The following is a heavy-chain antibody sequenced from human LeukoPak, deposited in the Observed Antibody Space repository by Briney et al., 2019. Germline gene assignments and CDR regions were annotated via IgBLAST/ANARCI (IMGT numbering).Heavy chain of an antibody. D-gene: IGHD7-27*01. CDR3: VRTPPNWGFDY. CDR2: MSPNSGDT. CDR1: GYTFTGYY. J-gene: IGHJ4*02. Sequence: ASVKVSCKASGYTFTGYYMHWVRQATGQGLEWMGWMSPNSGDTGYAQKFQGRVTMTSDSSISTAYMELSSLRSEDTAIYYCVRTPPNWGFDYWGQGTLVTVSS. V-gene: IGHV1-8*02.